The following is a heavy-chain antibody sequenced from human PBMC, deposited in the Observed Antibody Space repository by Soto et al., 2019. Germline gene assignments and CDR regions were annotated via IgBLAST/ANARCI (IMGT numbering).Heavy chain of an antibody. CDR3: ARDPVYSSSWYWFDY. V-gene: IGHV3-48*01. CDR2: ISSSSSTI. D-gene: IGHD6-13*01. CDR1: GFTFSSYS. Sequence: GGSLRLSCAASGFTFSSYSMNWVRQAPGKGLEWVSYISSSSSTIYYADSVKGRFTISRDNAKNSLYLQMNSLRAEDTAVYYCARDPVYSSSWYWFDYWGQGTLVTVSS. J-gene: IGHJ4*02.